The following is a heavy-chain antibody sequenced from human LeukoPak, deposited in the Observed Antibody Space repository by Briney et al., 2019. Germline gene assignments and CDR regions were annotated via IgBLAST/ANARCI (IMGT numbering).Heavy chain of an antibody. D-gene: IGHD6-6*01. CDR1: RFTICSIS. Sequence: YLCFYSAAYRFTICSISLLRERPGQGLGWEWVVGISYDESNKHYADSVKGRFTISRDNSKNTLYLQMNSLRADDTAVYYCAKDPSSSLYYYYGMDVWGQGTTVTVSS. CDR3: AKDPSSSLYYYYGMDV. CDR2: ISYDESNK. V-gene: IGHV3-30*18. J-gene: IGHJ6*02.